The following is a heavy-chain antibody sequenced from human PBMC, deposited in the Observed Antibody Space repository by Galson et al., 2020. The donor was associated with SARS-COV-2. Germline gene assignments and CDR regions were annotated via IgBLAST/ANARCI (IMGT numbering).Heavy chain of an antibody. Sequence: ASVKVSCKVSGYTLTELSMHWVRQAPGKGLEWMGGFDPEDGETIYAQKFQGRVTMTEDTATDTVYMELSSLRSEDTAVYYCAVGPVVPAAMGCWFDSWGQGTLVTVSS. CDR2: FDPEDGET. V-gene: IGHV1-24*01. CDR1: GYTLTELS. D-gene: IGHD2-2*01. J-gene: IGHJ5*01. CDR3: AVGPVVPAAMGCWFDS.